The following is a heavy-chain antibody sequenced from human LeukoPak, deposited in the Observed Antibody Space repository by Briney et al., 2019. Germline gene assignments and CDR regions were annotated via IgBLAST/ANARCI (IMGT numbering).Heavy chain of an antibody. CDR1: GGSFSGYY. CDR2: INHSRST. J-gene: IGHJ5*02. Sequence: SETLSLTCVVYGGSFSGYYWSWIRQPPGKGLEWIGEINHSRSTNYNPSLKSRVTISVDTSKNQFSLKLSSVTAADTAVYYCARGRSWYGGVWFDPWGQGTLVTVSS. D-gene: IGHD6-13*01. V-gene: IGHV4-34*01. CDR3: ARGRSWYGGVWFDP.